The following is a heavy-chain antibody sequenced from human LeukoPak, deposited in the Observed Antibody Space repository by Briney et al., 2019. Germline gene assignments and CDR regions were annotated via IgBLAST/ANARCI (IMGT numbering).Heavy chain of an antibody. CDR1: GYSITSGYY. CDR2: IYHSGST. V-gene: IGHV4-38-2*02. Sequence: PSETLSLTCAVSGYSITSGYYWGWIRQPPGKGLEWIGNIYHSGSTYYNPSLKSRVTISVDTSKNQFSLKLSSVTAADTAVYYCAREIRMDVWGKGTTVTVSS. CDR3: AREIRMDV. J-gene: IGHJ6*04.